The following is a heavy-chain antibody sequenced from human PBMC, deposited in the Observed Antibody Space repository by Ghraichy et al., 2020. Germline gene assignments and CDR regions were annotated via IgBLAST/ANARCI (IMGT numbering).Heavy chain of an antibody. V-gene: IGHV1-69*13. CDR3: AGKLTGYSHGAFDI. J-gene: IGHJ3*02. Sequence: SVKVSCKASGGTFSSYAISWVRQAPGQGLEWMGGIIPIFGTANYAQKFQGRVTITADESTSTAYMELSSLRSEDTAVYYCAGKLTGYSHGAFDIWGQGTMVTVSS. D-gene: IGHD3-9*01. CDR1: GGTFSSYA. CDR2: IIPIFGTA.